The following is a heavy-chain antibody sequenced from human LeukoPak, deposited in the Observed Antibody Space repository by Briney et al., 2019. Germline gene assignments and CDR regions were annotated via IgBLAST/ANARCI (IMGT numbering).Heavy chain of an antibody. V-gene: IGHV3-7*01. CDR1: GFTFSSYW. CDR3: ARDAKYYDDSSGYT. J-gene: IGHJ4*02. D-gene: IGHD3-22*01. CDR2: INQDQNEI. Sequence: GGSLRLSCAASGFTFSSYWMTWVRQAPGKGLEWVASINQDQNEIHYVDSVRGRFTISRDNAKNSLYLQMNSLRAEDTAVYYCARDAKYYDDSSGYTWGRGTLVTVSS.